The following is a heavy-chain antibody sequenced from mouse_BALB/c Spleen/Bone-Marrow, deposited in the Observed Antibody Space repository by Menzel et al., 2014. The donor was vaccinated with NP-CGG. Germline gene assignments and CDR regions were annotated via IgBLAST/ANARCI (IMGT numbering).Heavy chain of an antibody. CDR2: ISSGCIYT. J-gene: IGHJ4*01. Sequence: VQLKESGGDLVKPGGSLKLSCAASGFTFSSYGMSWVRQTPDKRLEWVATISSGCIYTYYPDSVKGRLTISRDNAKNTLYLQMSSLKSEDTAMYYCTRRTGTDYYAMDYWGQGTSVSVSS. D-gene: IGHD4-1*01. CDR1: GFTFSSYG. CDR3: TRRTGTDYYAMDY. V-gene: IGHV5-6*01.